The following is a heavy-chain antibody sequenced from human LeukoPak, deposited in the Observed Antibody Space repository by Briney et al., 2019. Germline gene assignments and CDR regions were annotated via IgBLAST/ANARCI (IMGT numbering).Heavy chain of an antibody. Sequence: SETLSLTCAVYGGSFSSYYWSWIRQPPGKGLEWIGYIYYSGSTNYNPSLKSRVTISVDTSKNQFSLKLSSVTAADTAVYYCARNSLYYDFWSGYYKGDYYYYMDVWGKGTTVTVSS. CDR1: GGSFSSYY. V-gene: IGHV4-59*12. D-gene: IGHD3-3*01. J-gene: IGHJ6*03. CDR2: IYYSGST. CDR3: ARNSLYYDFWSGYYKGDYYYYMDV.